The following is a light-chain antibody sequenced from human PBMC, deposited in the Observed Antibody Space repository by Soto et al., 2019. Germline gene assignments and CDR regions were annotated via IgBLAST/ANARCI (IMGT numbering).Light chain of an antibody. CDR3: QQRGNWQLT. CDR2: DTS. V-gene: IGKV3-11*01. Sequence: EIVLTQSPATLSLSPWERATLSCRASQSVTKYLAWYQQKPGQAPRLLIYDTSNRATGIPARFSGSGSGTDFTLTISSLEPEDFAVYYCQQRGNWQLTFGGGTKVDIK. J-gene: IGKJ4*01. CDR1: QSVTKY.